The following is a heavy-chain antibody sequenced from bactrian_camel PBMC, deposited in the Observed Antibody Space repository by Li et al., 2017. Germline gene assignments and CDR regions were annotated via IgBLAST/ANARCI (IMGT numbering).Heavy chain of an antibody. D-gene: IGHD5*01. CDR3: VGDRFEGLTLAVFGY. Sequence: HVQLVESGGGLVQPGESLRLSCAASGFSFSTFWMHWVRQAPGKGLESVSTIDSGGFTTYYADSVKGRFTISRDNAQNTLYLQMNSLKSDDTAVYYCVGDRFEGLTLAVFGYWGQGTQVTVS. CDR2: IDSGGFTT. CDR1: GFSFSTFW. J-gene: IGHJ6*01. V-gene: IGHV3S1*01.